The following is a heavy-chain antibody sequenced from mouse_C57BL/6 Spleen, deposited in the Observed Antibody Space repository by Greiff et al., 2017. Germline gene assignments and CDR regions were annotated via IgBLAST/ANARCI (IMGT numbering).Heavy chain of an antibody. J-gene: IGHJ3*01. D-gene: IGHD1-1*01. CDR2: IYPSDSET. V-gene: IGHV1-61*01. CDR1: GYTFTSYW. Sequence: VQLQQPGAELVRPGSSVTLSCKASGYTFTSYWMDWVKQRPGQGLEWIGNIYPSDSETHYNQKFKDKATLTVDKSSSTAYMQLSSLTSEDSAVYYCARHYGSSPAWFAYWGQGTLVTVSA. CDR3: ARHYGSSPAWFAY.